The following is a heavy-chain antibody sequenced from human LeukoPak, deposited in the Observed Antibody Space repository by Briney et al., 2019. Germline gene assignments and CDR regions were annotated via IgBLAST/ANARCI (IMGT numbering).Heavy chain of an antibody. CDR1: GGSISSSSYY. V-gene: IGHV4-39*01. J-gene: IGHJ5*02. D-gene: IGHD3-22*01. CDR3: ARHVGVTMIVVVYNWFDP. Sequence: SETLSLTCTVSGGSISSSSYYWGWIRQPPGKGLEWIGSIYYSGSTYYNPSLKSRVTISVDTSKNQFSLKLSSVTAADTAVYYCARHVGVTMIVVVYNWFDPWGQGTLVTASS. CDR2: IYYSGST.